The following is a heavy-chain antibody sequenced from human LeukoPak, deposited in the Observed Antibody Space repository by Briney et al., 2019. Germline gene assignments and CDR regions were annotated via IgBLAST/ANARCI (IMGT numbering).Heavy chain of an antibody. D-gene: IGHD3-22*01. CDR2: IYYSGST. V-gene: IGHV4-31*03. CDR1: GGSISSGGYY. CDR3: ARAPRTSYYDSSGYYYYYFDY. J-gene: IGHJ4*02. Sequence: SETLSLTCTVSGGSISSGGYYWSWIRQHPGKGLEWIGCIYYSGSTYYNPSLKSRVTISVDTSKNQFSLKLSSVTAADTAVYYCARAPRTSYYDSSGYYYYYFDYWGQGTLVTVSS.